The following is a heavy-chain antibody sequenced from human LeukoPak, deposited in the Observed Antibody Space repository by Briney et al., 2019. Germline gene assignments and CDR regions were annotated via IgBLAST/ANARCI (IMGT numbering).Heavy chain of an antibody. CDR3: AKDYIRRAWD. J-gene: IGHJ4*02. CDR1: GFTFSSDA. CDR2: ISAGGNT. D-gene: IGHD3-16*01. Sequence: GGSLRLSCAASGFTFSSDAMSWVRQAPGKGLEWVSAISAGGNTYYADSVKGRFTISRDNSKNTLYLQVSSLSAEDTALYYCAKDYIRRAWDWGQGTLVTVSS. V-gene: IGHV3-23*01.